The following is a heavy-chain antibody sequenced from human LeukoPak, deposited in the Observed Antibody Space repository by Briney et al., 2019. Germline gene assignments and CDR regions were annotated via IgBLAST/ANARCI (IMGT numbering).Heavy chain of an antibody. Sequence: RAGGSLRLSCAASGFTFSSYAMSWVRQAPGKGLEWVSAISESGGSTYYADSVKGRFTISRDNSKNTLYLQMNSLRAEDTAVYYCAKSSSTNRRGSPLKVFDYWGQGTLVTVSS. CDR3: AKSSSTNRRGSPLKVFDY. CDR2: ISESGGST. D-gene: IGHD1-14*01. V-gene: IGHV3-23*01. CDR1: GFTFSSYA. J-gene: IGHJ4*02.